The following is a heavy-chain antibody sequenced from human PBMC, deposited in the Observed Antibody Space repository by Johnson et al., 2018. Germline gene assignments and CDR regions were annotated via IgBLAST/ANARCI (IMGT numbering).Heavy chain of an antibody. CDR1: GFTFSSYW. Sequence: VQLVESGGGLVQPGGSLRLSCAASGFTFSSYWMSWVRQAPGKGLEWVANIKQDGSEKYYVDSVKGRFTISRDNAKNSLYLQMNSRRAEDTAVYYCARDKNQWGLLAIDAFDIWGQGTMVTVSS. CDR3: ARDKNQWGLLAIDAFDI. CDR2: IKQDGSEK. D-gene: IGHD1-26*01. V-gene: IGHV3-7*03. J-gene: IGHJ3*02.